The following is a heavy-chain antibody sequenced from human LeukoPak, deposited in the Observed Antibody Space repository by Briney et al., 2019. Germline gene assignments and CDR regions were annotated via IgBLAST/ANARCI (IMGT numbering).Heavy chain of an antibody. CDR2: ISSSSSTI. CDR3: ATKIAARDYYYGMDV. J-gene: IGHJ6*02. CDR1: GFTFDDYG. V-gene: IGHV3-48*01. D-gene: IGHD6-6*01. Sequence: GGSLRLSCAASGFTFDDYGMSWVRQAPGKGLEWVSYISSSSSTIYYADSVKGRFTISRDNAKNSLYLQMNSLRAEDTAVYYCATKIAARDYYYGMDVWGQGTTVTVSS.